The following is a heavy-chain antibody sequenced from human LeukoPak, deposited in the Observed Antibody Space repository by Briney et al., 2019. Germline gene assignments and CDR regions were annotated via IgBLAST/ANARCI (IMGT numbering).Heavy chain of an antibody. CDR2: ISSSTSDI. V-gene: IGHV3-21*06. J-gene: IGHJ6*03. Sequence: GGSLRLSCAASGFTFSSYSMNWVRQAPGKGLEWVSYISSSTSDIYYADSVKGRFTIFRDNAKNSLFLEMNGLRAEDTAVYYCARITSTSYYFHFMDVWGKGTTVIVSS. CDR1: GFTFSSYS. CDR3: ARITSTSYYFHFMDV. D-gene: IGHD2/OR15-2a*01.